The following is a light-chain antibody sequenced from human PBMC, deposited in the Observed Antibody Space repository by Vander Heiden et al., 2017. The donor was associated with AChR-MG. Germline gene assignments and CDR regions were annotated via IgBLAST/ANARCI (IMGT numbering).Light chain of an antibody. CDR3: QVWDSSSDHVV. Sequence: SYVLTQPPPVSVAPGKTASITCGGHNIGGKTVHWYQQRPGQAPVLVIYYDSERPSAIPERFSGSNSGKTATLIVSRVEAGDEADYYCQVWDSSSDHVVFGGGTKLTVL. CDR1: NIGGKT. CDR2: YDS. V-gene: IGLV3-21*01. J-gene: IGLJ2*01.